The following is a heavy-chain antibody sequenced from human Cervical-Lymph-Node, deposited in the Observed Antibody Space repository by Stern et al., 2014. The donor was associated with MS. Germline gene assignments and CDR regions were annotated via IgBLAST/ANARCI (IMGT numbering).Heavy chain of an antibody. CDR3: ARDDTSSSWYNY. Sequence: EVQLVESGGGLVQPGGPLRLSCAASGFTFNNYWMTWVRQAPGKGREWVANIKQDGSEKFYVNSVKGRFTISRDNAKNSLYLQMNALKAEDTAVYYCARDDTSSSWYNYWGQGTLVTVSS. V-gene: IGHV3-7*01. CDR1: GFTFNNYW. J-gene: IGHJ4*02. CDR2: IKQDGSEK. D-gene: IGHD6-13*01.